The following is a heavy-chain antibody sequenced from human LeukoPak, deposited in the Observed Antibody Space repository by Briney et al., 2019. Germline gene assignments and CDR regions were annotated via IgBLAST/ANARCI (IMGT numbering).Heavy chain of an antibody. V-gene: IGHV3-23*01. CDR3: AKVSGGGLYYDGMDV. D-gene: IGHD1-14*01. Sequence: PGGSLRLSCAASGFTFNNYAMNWVRQAPGKGLEWVSVISGSGGTTYYADSVKGRFTISRDSSKNTLYLQMNSLRDEDTAVYYCAKVSGGGLYYDGMDVWGQGTTVTVSS. J-gene: IGHJ6*02. CDR1: GFTFNNYA. CDR2: ISGSGGTT.